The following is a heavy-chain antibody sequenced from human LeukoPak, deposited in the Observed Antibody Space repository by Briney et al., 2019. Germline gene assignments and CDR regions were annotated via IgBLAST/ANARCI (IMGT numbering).Heavy chain of an antibody. J-gene: IGHJ4*02. Sequence: GASVKVSCKASGYTFTSYDINWVRQATGQGLEWMGWMNPNSGNTGYAQKFQGRVTMTRHTSISTAYTELSSLRSEDTAVYYCARAVTLRGIDYWGRGTLVTVSS. CDR2: MNPNSGNT. V-gene: IGHV1-8*01. D-gene: IGHD1-26*01. CDR1: GYTFTSYD. CDR3: ARAVTLRGIDY.